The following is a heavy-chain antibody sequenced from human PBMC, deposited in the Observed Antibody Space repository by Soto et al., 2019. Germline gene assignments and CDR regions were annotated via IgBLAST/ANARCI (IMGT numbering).Heavy chain of an antibody. J-gene: IGHJ4*02. Sequence: LGGSLRLSCAASGFTFSSYWMYWFRQAPGKGLVWVSRLDSGGSSTTYADSVKGRFTISRDNAKNTLYLQMNGLRAEDTAVYYCARWFTYGNFDYFDYWGQGTQVTVSS. CDR2: LDSGGSST. CDR3: ARWFTYGNFDYFDY. V-gene: IGHV3-74*01. CDR1: GFTFSSYW. D-gene: IGHD3-10*01.